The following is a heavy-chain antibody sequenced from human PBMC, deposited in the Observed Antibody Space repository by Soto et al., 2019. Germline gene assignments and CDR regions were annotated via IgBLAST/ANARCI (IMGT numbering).Heavy chain of an antibody. Sequence: GESLKISCKGSGYSFTSYWISWVRQMPGKGLEWMGRIDPSDSYTNYSPSFQGHVTISADKSISTAYLQWSSLKASDTAMYYCARQDLGYSSSWYRYYYYYGMDVWGQGTTVTVSS. D-gene: IGHD6-13*01. CDR3: ARQDLGYSSSWYRYYYYYGMDV. CDR1: GYSFTSYW. J-gene: IGHJ6*02. CDR2: IDPSDSYT. V-gene: IGHV5-10-1*01.